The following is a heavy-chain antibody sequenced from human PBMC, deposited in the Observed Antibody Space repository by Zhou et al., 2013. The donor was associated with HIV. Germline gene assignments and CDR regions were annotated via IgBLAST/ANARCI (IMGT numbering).Heavy chain of an antibody. D-gene: IGHD3-3*01. V-gene: IGHV1-18*01. CDR2: ISVYKSNR. CDR1: GYTFDNYG. Sequence: QVQLVQSGAEVKRPGASVEVSCKASGYTFDNYGISWVRQAPGQGLEWMGWISVYKSNRNFEEKFRGRVRLTTDTSTSTVYMELSNLTSDDTAVYYCARETSITIFGVVSNWFDPWGQGTLVTVSS. CDR3: ARETSITIFGVVSNWFDP. J-gene: IGHJ5*02.